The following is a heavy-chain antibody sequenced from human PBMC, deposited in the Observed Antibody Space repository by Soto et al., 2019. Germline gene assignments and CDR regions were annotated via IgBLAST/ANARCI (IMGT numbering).Heavy chain of an antibody. J-gene: IGHJ4*02. D-gene: IGHD6-19*01. Sequence: QVQLVQSGAEEKKPGASVKVSCKASGYTFTGYAMHWVRQAPGQRLEWMGWINAGNGNTKYSQKFQGRVTITRDTSASTACMELSSLSSEDTAVYYCARAVAVAADFDYWGQGTLVTVSS. CDR3: ARAVAVAADFDY. CDR1: GYTFTGYA. CDR2: INAGNGNT. V-gene: IGHV1-3*05.